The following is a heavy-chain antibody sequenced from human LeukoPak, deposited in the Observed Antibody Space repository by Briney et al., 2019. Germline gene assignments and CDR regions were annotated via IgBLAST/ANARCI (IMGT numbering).Heavy chain of an antibody. D-gene: IGHD3-10*01. CDR1: EFTFSNYN. Sequence: GGSLRLSCAASEFTFSNYNMIWVRQAPGKGLEWLSYISSSSSPIYYVDSVKGRFTISRDNAKNSLYLQTNSLRDEDTAVYYCARAAYFGFANWGQGTLVTVSS. CDR3: ARAAYFGFAN. CDR2: ISSSSSPI. J-gene: IGHJ4*02. V-gene: IGHV3-48*02.